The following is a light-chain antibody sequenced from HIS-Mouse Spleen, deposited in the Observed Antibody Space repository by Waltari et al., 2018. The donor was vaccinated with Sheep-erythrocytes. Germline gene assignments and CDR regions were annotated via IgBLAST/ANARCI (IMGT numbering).Light chain of an antibody. Sequence: DIQLTQSPSFLSASVGDRVTITCRASQGIGSYLAWYQQKPGKAPKLLIYAASTLQSGGPSRFSGSGSETEFTLTISSLQPEDFATYYCQQLNSYPHTFGQGTKLEIK. CDR2: AAS. CDR1: QGIGSY. CDR3: QQLNSYPHT. J-gene: IGKJ2*01. V-gene: IGKV1-9*01.